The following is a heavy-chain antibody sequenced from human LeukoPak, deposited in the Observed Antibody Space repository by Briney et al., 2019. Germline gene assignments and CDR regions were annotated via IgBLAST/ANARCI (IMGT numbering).Heavy chain of an antibody. J-gene: IGHJ5*02. CDR2: MNPNSGNT. V-gene: IGHV1-8*02. D-gene: IGHD3-10*01. CDR1: GGTFSSYA. Sequence: ASVKVSCKASGGTFSSYAISWVRQATGQGLEWMGWMNPNSGNTGYAQKFQGRVTMTRNTSISTAYMELSSLRSEDTAVYYCARENYYGSGSPPRFDPWGQGTLVTVSS. CDR3: ARENYYGSGSPPRFDP.